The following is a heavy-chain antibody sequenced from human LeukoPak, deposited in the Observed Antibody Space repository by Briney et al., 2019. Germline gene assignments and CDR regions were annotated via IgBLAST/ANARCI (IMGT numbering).Heavy chain of an antibody. V-gene: IGHV3-15*01. J-gene: IGHJ4*02. Sequence: GGSLRLSCAASGFTFSNAWMSWVRQAPGKGLEWVGRIKSKTDGGTTDYAAPVKGRFTISRDDSKNTLYLQMNSLKTEDTAVYYCTTGPSGSYQLFDYWGQGTLVTVSS. D-gene: IGHD1-26*01. CDR2: IKSKTDGGTT. CDR1: GFTFSNAW. CDR3: TTGPSGSYQLFDY.